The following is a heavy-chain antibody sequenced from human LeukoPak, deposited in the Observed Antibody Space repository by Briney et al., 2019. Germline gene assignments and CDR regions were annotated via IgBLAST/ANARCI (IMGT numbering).Heavy chain of an antibody. CDR3: AKVRYQLLIDY. D-gene: IGHD2-2*01. Sequence: GGSLRLSCVASGFTFSSNGMHWVRQAPGKGLEWVTFIQYDGSKKYYADSVKGRFTISRDNSKNTLYLQMNSLRADDTAVYYCAKVRYQLLIDYWGQGTLVTVSS. J-gene: IGHJ4*02. V-gene: IGHV3-30*02. CDR1: GFTFSSNG. CDR2: IQYDGSKK.